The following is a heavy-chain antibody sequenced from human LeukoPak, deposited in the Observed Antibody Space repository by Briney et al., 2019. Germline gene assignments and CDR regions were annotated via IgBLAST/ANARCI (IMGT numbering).Heavy chain of an antibody. CDR3: ARSSTKTYYYDSSGYYS. V-gene: IGHV4-34*01. CDR2: VNHSGST. Sequence: SETLSLTCAVYGGSFSGYYWSWIRQPPGKGLEWIGEVNHSGSTNYNPSLKSRVTISVDTSKNQFSLKLSSVTAADTAVYYCARSSTKTYYYDSSGYYSWGQGTLVTVSS. D-gene: IGHD3-22*01. J-gene: IGHJ4*02. CDR1: GGSFSGYY.